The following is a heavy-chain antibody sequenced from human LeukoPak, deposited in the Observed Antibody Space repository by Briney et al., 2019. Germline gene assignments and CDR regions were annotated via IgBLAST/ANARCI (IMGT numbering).Heavy chain of an antibody. Sequence: GGSLRLSCAASGFTFSSYSMNWVRQAPGKGLEWVSSISSSSSYIYYADSVKGRFTISRDNAKNSLFLQMNSLTADDTAVYYCARERTTIVSGTTIGAYWGQGTLVTVSS. CDR1: GFTFSSYS. D-gene: IGHD2/OR15-2a*01. J-gene: IGHJ4*02. V-gene: IGHV3-21*01. CDR2: ISSSSSYI. CDR3: ARERTTIVSGTTIGAY.